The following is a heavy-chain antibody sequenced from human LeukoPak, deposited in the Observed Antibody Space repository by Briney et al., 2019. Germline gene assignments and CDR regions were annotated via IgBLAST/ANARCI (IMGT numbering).Heavy chain of an antibody. CDR2: IKEDGSDK. Sequence: QPGGSLRLSCAASGFTFSNYWMSWVRQTPGKGLEWVANIKEDGSDKYYVDSLKGRFTISRDNAKNSLYLQMNSLRAEDTAVYYCACLPEAAAGIRLAFDIWGQGTMVTVSS. CDR3: ACLPEAAAGIRLAFDI. D-gene: IGHD6-13*01. V-gene: IGHV3-7*01. J-gene: IGHJ3*02. CDR1: GFTFSNYW.